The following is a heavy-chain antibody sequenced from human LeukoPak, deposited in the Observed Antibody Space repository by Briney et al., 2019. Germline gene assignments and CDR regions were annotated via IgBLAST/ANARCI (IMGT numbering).Heavy chain of an antibody. J-gene: IGHJ5*02. Sequence: GGSLRLSCAASGFTFSSYGMHWVRQAPGKGLESVAFIRYDGSNKYYADSVKGRFTISRDNSKNTLYLQMNSLRAEDTAVYYCAKDRTPGIAAARNWFDPWGQGTLVTVSS. CDR1: GFTFSSYG. D-gene: IGHD6-13*01. CDR3: AKDRTPGIAAARNWFDP. V-gene: IGHV3-30*02. CDR2: IRYDGSNK.